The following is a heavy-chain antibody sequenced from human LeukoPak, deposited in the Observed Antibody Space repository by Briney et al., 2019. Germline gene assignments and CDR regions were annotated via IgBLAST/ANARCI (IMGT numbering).Heavy chain of an antibody. V-gene: IGHV1-2*02. D-gene: IGHD2-15*01. CDR1: GYTFTGYY. J-gene: IGHJ4*02. CDR3: ARDSLYCSGGSCYSFDY. CDR2: INPNSGGT. Sequence: ASVKVSCKASGYTFTGYYMHWVRQAPGQGLEWMGWINPNSGGTNYAQKFQGRVTMTRDTSISTAYMELSRLRSDDTAVYYCARDSLYCSGGSCYSFDYWGQGTLVTVSS.